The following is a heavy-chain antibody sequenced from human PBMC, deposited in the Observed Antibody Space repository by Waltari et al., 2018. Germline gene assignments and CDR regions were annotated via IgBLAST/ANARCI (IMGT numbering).Heavy chain of an antibody. Sequence: QVQLVQSGAEVKKPGASVKVSCKVSGYTLTELSMHWVRQAPGKGLEWMGGFDPEDGETIYEQKFQGRVTMTEDTSTYTAYMELSSLRSEDTAVYYCATDHYYGSGSYDYYMDVWGKGTTVTVSS. V-gene: IGHV1-24*01. D-gene: IGHD3-10*01. CDR1: GYTLTELS. J-gene: IGHJ6*03. CDR2: FDPEDGET. CDR3: ATDHYYGSGSYDYYMDV.